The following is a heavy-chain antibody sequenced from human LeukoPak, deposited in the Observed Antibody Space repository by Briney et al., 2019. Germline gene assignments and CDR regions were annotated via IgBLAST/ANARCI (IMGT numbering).Heavy chain of an antibody. J-gene: IGHJ4*02. CDR1: GFTFSSHA. V-gene: IGHV3-64*01. Sequence: GGSLRLSCAASGFTFSSHAMHWVRQAPGKGLESVSSINSNGDSTYYANPVKGRFTISRDNSKNTLFLQMGRLRTEDVGIYYCARVIVGATIDNWGPGILVTVAS. CDR3: ARVIVGATIDN. CDR2: INSNGDST. D-gene: IGHD1-26*01.